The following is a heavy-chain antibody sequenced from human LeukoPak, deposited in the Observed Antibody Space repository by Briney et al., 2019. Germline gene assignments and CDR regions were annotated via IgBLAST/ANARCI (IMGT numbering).Heavy chain of an antibody. J-gene: IGHJ2*01. CDR3: AKDTSGWYNFEWYFDL. CDR1: GFTFTTSN. D-gene: IGHD6-19*01. CDR2: ISGSSSTI. Sequence: PGGSLRLSCAASGFTFTTSNMNWVRQAPGKGLEWVSYISGSSSTIYYADSVKGRFTISRDNAKNSLYLQMNSLRAEDTALYYCAKDTSGWYNFEWYFDLWGRGTLVTVSS. V-gene: IGHV3-48*04.